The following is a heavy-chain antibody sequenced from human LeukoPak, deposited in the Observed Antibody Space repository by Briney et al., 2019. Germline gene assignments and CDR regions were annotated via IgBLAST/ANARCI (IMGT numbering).Heavy chain of an antibody. Sequence: GSSLRLSCAASGFTFSTYGMHWVRQAPGKGLEWVADIWYDGSNKYYEGSVKGRFTISRDNSKNTLYLQMNSLRAEDTAVYYCARDPGVRWLVGFDYWGQGTLVTVSS. CDR1: GFTFSTYG. CDR2: IWYDGSNK. V-gene: IGHV3-33*01. D-gene: IGHD6-19*01. J-gene: IGHJ4*02. CDR3: ARDPGVRWLVGFDY.